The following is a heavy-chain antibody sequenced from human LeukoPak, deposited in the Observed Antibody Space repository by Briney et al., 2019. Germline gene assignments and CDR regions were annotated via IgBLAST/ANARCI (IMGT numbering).Heavy chain of an antibody. CDR2: TYPGDSDT. Sequence: GESLKISCKGSGYSFTSYWIGWVRQMPGKGLEWMGITYPGDSDTRYSPSFQGQVTISADKSISTAYLQWSSLKASDTAMYYCARHGSGSSNEDNWFDPWGQGTLVTVSS. J-gene: IGHJ5*02. CDR1: GYSFTSYW. CDR3: ARHGSGSSNEDNWFDP. V-gene: IGHV5-51*01. D-gene: IGHD3-10*01.